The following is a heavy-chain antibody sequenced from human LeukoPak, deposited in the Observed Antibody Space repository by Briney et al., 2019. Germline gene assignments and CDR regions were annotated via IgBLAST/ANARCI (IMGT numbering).Heavy chain of an antibody. CDR3: AKGRYYGSGSYVLYYGMDV. J-gene: IGHJ6*02. CDR1: GFTFSSYA. Sequence: GGSLRLSCAASGFTFSSYAMSWVRQAPGKGLEWVSAISGSGGSTYYADSVKGRFTISRDNSKNTLYLQMNSLRAEDTAVYYCAKGRYYGSGSYVLYYGMDVWGQGTTVTVSS. D-gene: IGHD3-10*01. CDR2: ISGSGGST. V-gene: IGHV3-23*01.